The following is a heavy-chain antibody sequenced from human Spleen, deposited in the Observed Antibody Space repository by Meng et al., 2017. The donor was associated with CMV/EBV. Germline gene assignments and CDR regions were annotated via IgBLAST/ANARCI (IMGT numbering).Heavy chain of an antibody. J-gene: IGHJ4*02. D-gene: IGHD3-22*01. CDR1: GISLSTSGGG. Sequence: QITLKESVPTLVKPTQTLTLTCTFSGISLSTSGGGVGRIRQPPGKALEWLALIYWDDDKRYSPSLKSRLTITKDTSKNQVVLTMTNMDTVDTATYYCAHTGMDSSGPNFDYWGQGTLVTVSS. V-gene: IGHV2-5*02. CDR2: IYWDDDK. CDR3: AHTGMDSSGPNFDY.